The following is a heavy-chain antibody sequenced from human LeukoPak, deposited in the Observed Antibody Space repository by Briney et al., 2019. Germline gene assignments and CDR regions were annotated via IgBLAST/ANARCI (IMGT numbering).Heavy chain of an antibody. CDR2: IYYSGST. J-gene: IGHJ4*02. D-gene: IGHD3-22*01. CDR1: GGSISSYY. CDR3: ARLHYDSRKTAFDY. Sequence: SETLSLTCTVSGGSISSYYWSWIRQPPGKGLEWIGYIYYSGSTNCNPSLKSRVTISVDTSKNQFSLKLSSVTAADTAVYYCARLHYDSRKTAFDYWGQGTLVTVSS. V-gene: IGHV4-59*08.